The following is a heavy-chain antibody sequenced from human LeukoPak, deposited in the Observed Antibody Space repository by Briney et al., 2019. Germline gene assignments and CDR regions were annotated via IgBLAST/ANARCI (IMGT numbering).Heavy chain of an antibody. Sequence: GGSLRLSCAASGFTFSSYEMNWVRQAPGKGLEWVSVIYSGGSTYYADSVKGRFTISRDNSKNTLYLQMNSLRAEDTALYYCARRGYHDYSGFDYWGQGTLVTVSS. CDR1: GFTFSSYE. CDR2: IYSGGST. V-gene: IGHV3-66*01. CDR3: ARRGYHDYSGFDY. D-gene: IGHD1-26*01. J-gene: IGHJ4*02.